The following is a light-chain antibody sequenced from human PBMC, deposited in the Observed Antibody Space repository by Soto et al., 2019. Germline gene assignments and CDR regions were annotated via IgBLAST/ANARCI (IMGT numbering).Light chain of an antibody. V-gene: IGKV1-9*01. J-gene: IGKJ2*01. Sequence: IQLTQSPSSLSASVGDRVTITCRASQGISSYLAWYQQKPGKAPKLLIYAASTLQSGVPSRFSGSGSGTDFTLTISSMQPEDFATYYYHQLNSYHPTYTFGQGTKLEIK. CDR3: HQLNSYHPTYT. CDR2: AAS. CDR1: QGISSY.